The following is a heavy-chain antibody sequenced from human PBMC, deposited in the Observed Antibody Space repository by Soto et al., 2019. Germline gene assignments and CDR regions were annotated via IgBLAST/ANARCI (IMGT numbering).Heavy chain of an antibody. J-gene: IGHJ5*02. CDR1: GLTYSSHV. CDR2: IIPLFGIP. Sequence: QVQLVQSGPEVKRPGSSVKVSCEASGLTYSSHVISWVRQAPGQGLEWMGGIIPLFGIPNYAQKFQGRLTITADKSTSTAYMEFSSLRSEDTAVYYCARGVVDTNVVFKWFVPWGQGTLVTVSS. CDR3: ARGVVDTNVVFKWFVP. D-gene: IGHD2-15*01. V-gene: IGHV1-69*17.